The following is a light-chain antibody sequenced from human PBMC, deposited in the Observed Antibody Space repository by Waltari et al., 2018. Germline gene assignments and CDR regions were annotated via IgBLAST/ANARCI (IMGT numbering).Light chain of an antibody. CDR3: QHYVRLPVS. Sequence: EIVLTQSPGTLSLSPGERATLSCRASQSVGKFLAWYQKKPGQAPRLLIYDASSRATGIPDRFSGSGFGTDFSLTISRLEPEDLAVYYCQHYVRLPVSFGQGTKVGIK. J-gene: IGKJ1*01. V-gene: IGKV3-20*01. CDR2: DAS. CDR1: QSVGKF.